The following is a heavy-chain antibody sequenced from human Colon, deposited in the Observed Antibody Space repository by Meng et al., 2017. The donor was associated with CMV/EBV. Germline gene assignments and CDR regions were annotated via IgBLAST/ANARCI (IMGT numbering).Heavy chain of an antibody. D-gene: IGHD6-13*01. V-gene: IGHV3-21*06. Sequence: GESLKISCAASGFTFSSYSLNWVRQAPGKGLEWVSSISHSSDTYYADSVKSRFTLSRDNTQNSVYLQMNSLTAEDTAVYYCARGWPPDYWGQGTLVTVSS. CDR2: ISHSSDT. CDR1: GFTFSSYS. CDR3: ARGWPPDY. J-gene: IGHJ4*02.